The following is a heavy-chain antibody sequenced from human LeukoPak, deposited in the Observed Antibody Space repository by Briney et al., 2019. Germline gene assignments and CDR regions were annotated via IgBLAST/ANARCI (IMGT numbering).Heavy chain of an antibody. Sequence: SGTLSLTCAVYGGSFSGYYWSWIRQPPGKGLEWIGEINHSGSTNYNPSLKSRVTISVDTSKNQFSLKLSSVTAADTAVYYFATLNRWYYYGAGSYNYWGQGTLVTVSS. J-gene: IGHJ4*02. V-gene: IGHV4-34*01. CDR1: GGSFSGYY. CDR2: INHSGST. CDR3: ATLNRWYYYGAGSYNY. D-gene: IGHD3-10*01.